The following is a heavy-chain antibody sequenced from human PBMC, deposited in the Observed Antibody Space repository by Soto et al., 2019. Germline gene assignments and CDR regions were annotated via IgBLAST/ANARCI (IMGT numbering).Heavy chain of an antibody. D-gene: IGHD2-21*01. CDR1: GYTFTGYY. V-gene: IGHV1-2*02. Sequence: QVQLVQSGADVKTPGASVRVSCKASGYTFTGYYVHWVREAPGQGLEWMGWINPETGGTSYAQKFQGRVTLSMDTSINTAYLELSSLRFDDAAVYFCARERFQVISDGMDVWGQGTTVTVSS. CDR3: ARERFQVISDGMDV. J-gene: IGHJ6*02. CDR2: INPETGGT.